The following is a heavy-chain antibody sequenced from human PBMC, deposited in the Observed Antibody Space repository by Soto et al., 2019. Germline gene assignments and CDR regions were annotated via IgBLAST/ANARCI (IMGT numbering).Heavy chain of an antibody. CDR1: GYTFTGYY. Sequence: ASVKVSCKASGYTFTGYYIHWVRQAPGQGLEWMGWINPNSGGTNYAQKFQGWVTMTRDTSISTAYMELSRLRSDDTALYYCARGVGQWLLNLDVWGQGTTVTVSS. CDR2: INPNSGGT. V-gene: IGHV1-2*04. D-gene: IGHD6-19*01. J-gene: IGHJ6*02. CDR3: ARGVGQWLLNLDV.